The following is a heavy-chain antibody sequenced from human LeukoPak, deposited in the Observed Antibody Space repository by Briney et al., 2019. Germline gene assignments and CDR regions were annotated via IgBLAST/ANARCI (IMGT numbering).Heavy chain of an antibody. D-gene: IGHD3-3*01. CDR2: IIPIVGTA. CDR1: GGTFSSYA. V-gene: IGHV1-69*05. Sequence: SVKVSCKASGGTFSSYAISWVRQAPGQGLEWVGGIIPIVGTANYAQKFRGRVTITTDESTSTAYMELSSLRSEDTAVYYCARGGYGFWSGYSDPYYYYMDVWGKGTTVTVSS. J-gene: IGHJ6*03. CDR3: ARGGYGFWSGYSDPYYYYMDV.